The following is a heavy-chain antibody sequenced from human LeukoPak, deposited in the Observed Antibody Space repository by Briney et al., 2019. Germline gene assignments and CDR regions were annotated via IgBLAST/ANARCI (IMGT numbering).Heavy chain of an antibody. CDR3: AREENWGSEVDY. Sequence: GASVTVSCMASGYTFTSYGFSWVRQAPGQGLEWMGWISAYNGNTNYAQKLQGRVTMTTDTSTSTAYMELRSLRSDDTAVYYCAREENWGSEVDYWGQGTLVTVSS. V-gene: IGHV1-18*01. CDR2: ISAYNGNT. J-gene: IGHJ4*02. CDR1: GYTFTSYG. D-gene: IGHD7-27*01.